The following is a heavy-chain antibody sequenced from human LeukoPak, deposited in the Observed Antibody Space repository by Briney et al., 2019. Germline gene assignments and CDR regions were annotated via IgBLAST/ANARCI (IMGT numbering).Heavy chain of an antibody. V-gene: IGHV3-15*01. CDR2: IKSKTDGGTT. D-gene: IGHD1-26*01. Sequence: PGGSLRLSCATSGFTFSSSAMSWVRQAPGKGLEWVGRIKSKTDGGTTDYAAPVKGRFTISRDDPKNTLYLQMNSLKTEDTAVYYCTRGAVVGGTTPGYWGQGTLVTVSS. CDR3: TRGAVVGGTTPGY. J-gene: IGHJ4*02. CDR1: GFTFSSSA.